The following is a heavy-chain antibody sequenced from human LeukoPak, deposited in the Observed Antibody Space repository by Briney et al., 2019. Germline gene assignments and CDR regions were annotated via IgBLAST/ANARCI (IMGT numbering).Heavy chain of an antibody. CDR2: ISGNSGTI. CDR3: AKESYYSGSGITH. D-gene: IGHD3-10*01. CDR1: RLTFDDYA. V-gene: IGHV3-9*01. J-gene: IGHJ4*02. Sequence: GGSLKLSCAASRLTFDDYAMHWVRQAPEKGLELVSSISGNSGTIGYADSVKGRFTISRDNAKNSLYLQMNSLRAEDTAFYYCAKESYYSGSGITHWGQGTLVTVSS.